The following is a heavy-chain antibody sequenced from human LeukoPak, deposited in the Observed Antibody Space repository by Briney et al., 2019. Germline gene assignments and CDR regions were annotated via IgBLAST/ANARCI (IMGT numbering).Heavy chain of an antibody. J-gene: IGHJ6*03. D-gene: IGHD3-10*01. CDR1: GFTFSSYG. Sequence: QSGGSLRLSCAASGFTFSSYGMHWVRQAPGKGLEWVAFIRYDGSNKYYADSVKGRFTISRDNSKNTLYLQMNSLRAEDTAVYYCASPRGYYMDVWGKGTTVTVSS. CDR3: ASPRGYYMDV. V-gene: IGHV3-30*02. CDR2: IRYDGSNK.